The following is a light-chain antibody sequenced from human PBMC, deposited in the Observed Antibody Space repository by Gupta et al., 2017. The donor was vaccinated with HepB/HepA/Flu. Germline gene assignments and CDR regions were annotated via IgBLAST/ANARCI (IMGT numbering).Light chain of an antibody. CDR1: QIVRSNY. CDR3: QHYGGSQGT. J-gene: IGKJ1*01. Sequence: IVLTQSPGTLSSSSGESATLSCRASQIVRSNYLAWYQQEPGQSPRLLIYCASSRATGIPDRFSGSGSGTDFTLTISRLEPEDFAVYYCQHYGGSQGTFGQGTKVEIK. V-gene: IGKV3-20*01. CDR2: CAS.